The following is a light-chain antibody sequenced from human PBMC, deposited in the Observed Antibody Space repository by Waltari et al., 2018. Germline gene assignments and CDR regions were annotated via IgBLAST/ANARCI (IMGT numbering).Light chain of an antibody. V-gene: IGKV1-9*01. Sequence: IQLTQSPSSLSASVGDRVPITCRASQALSTYLAWYQQKPGKAPKLLIYAASTLQSGVPSRFSGSGSGTDFTLTISSLQPEDFATYYCQQLNSYPREFTFGPGTKVDIK. CDR1: QALSTY. J-gene: IGKJ3*01. CDR3: QQLNSYPREFT. CDR2: AAS.